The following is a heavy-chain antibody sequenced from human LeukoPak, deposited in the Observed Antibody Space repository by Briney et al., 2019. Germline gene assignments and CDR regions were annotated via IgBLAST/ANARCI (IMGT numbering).Heavy chain of an antibody. Sequence: GASVKVSCKASGYILTDYYIHWVRQAPGQGLEWMGWINPNSGDTNYAQKFQGRVTITRNTSISTAYMELSSLRSEDTAVYYCARGISSSSSWFDPWGQGTLVTVSS. D-gene: IGHD6-6*01. CDR1: GYILTDYY. V-gene: IGHV1-8*03. CDR2: INPNSGDT. J-gene: IGHJ5*02. CDR3: ARGISSSSSWFDP.